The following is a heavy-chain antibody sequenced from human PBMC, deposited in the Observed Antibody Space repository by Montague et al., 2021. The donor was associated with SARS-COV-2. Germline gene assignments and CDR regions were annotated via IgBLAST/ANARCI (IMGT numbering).Heavy chain of an antibody. CDR1: GFTLSSYW. CDR3: ARGGRDDYHYPFDS. V-gene: IGHV3-74*01. D-gene: IGHD5-24*01. CDR2: VSPDGSDT. Sequence: SLRLSCAASGFTLSSYWMHWVRQVPGRGLVWVSRVSPDGSDTAYTDSVEGRFIISRDNVKDTLYLAMSSLGAEDTAVYFCARGGRDDYHYPFDSWGRGTLVTVSS. J-gene: IGHJ4*02.